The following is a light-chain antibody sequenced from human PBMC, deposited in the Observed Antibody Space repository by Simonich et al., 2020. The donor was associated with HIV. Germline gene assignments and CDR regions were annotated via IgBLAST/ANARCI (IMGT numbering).Light chain of an antibody. CDR3: QQYNTFPLT. CDR2: AAS. J-gene: IGKJ5*01. V-gene: IGKV1-39*01. CDR1: QSISSY. Sequence: DIQMTQSPSSLSASVGDRVTITCRASQSISSYLNWYQQKPGKAPKLLIYAASSLQSVVPSRFSCSGSGTEFILTVSRLQPDDFATYYCQQYNTFPLTFGQGTRLEIK.